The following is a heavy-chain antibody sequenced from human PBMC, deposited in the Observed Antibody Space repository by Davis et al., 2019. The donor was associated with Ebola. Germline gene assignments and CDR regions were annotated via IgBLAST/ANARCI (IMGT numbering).Heavy chain of an antibody. CDR2: ISSSSSYI. Sequence: GESLKISCAASGFTFSSYSMNWVRQAPGKGLEWVSSISSSSSYIYYADSVKGRFTISRDNAKNSLYLQMNSLRAEDTAVYYCASSIGGVIARRLYYFDYWGQGTLVTVSS. V-gene: IGHV3-21*01. CDR3: ASSIGGVIARRLYYFDY. D-gene: IGHD3-16*02. CDR1: GFTFSSYS. J-gene: IGHJ4*02.